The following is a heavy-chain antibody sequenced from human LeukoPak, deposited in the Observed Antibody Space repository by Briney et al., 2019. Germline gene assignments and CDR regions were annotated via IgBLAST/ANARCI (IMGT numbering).Heavy chain of an antibody. Sequence: GESLKISCKGSGYSFTSYWIGWVRQMPGKGLEWMGIIYPSDSDTRYSPSFQGQVTISADKSVSTAYLQWSSLKASDTAIYYCARLLYYFDSSGSYYAPKAFDIWGQGTMVTVSS. CDR3: ARLLYYFDSSGSYYAPKAFDI. J-gene: IGHJ3*02. CDR1: GYSFTSYW. CDR2: IYPSDSDT. D-gene: IGHD3-22*01. V-gene: IGHV5-51*01.